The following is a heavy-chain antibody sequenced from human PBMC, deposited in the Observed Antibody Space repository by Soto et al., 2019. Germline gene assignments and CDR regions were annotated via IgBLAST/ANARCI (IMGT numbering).Heavy chain of an antibody. CDR2: ISYDGTNE. Sequence: QVQLVESGGGVVQPGRSLRLSCAASGFTFSSYGMHWVRQAPGKGLEWVAIISYDGTNEYYADFVKGRFTISRDNSKNTLYLQMNSLRPEDTSVYYCAKSSSSWCYYYALDVWGQGTTVTVSS. D-gene: IGHD6-13*01. CDR1: GFTFSSYG. V-gene: IGHV3-30*18. J-gene: IGHJ6*02. CDR3: AKSSSSWCYYYALDV.